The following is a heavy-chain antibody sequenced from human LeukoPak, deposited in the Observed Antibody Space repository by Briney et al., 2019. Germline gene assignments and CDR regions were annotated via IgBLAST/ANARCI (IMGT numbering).Heavy chain of an antibody. CDR1: GGSISSDSYY. CDR2: IYYSGNT. V-gene: IGHV4-39*01. J-gene: IGHJ4*02. D-gene: IGHD3/OR15-3a*01. Sequence: SETLSLTCTVSGGSISSDSYYWGWIRQPPGKGLEWIGSIYYSGNTYYNASLKSQVSISIDTSKNQFSLRLTSVTAADTAVYYCARQTGSGLFILPGGQGTLVTVSS. CDR3: ARQTGSGLFILP.